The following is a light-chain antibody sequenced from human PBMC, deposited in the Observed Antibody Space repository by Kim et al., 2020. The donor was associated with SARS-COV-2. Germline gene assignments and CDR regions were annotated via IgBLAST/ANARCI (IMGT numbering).Light chain of an antibody. V-gene: IGKV1-5*03. CDR1: QSITTW. J-gene: IGKJ1*01. Sequence: DIQMTQSPSTLSASEGDRVTITCRASQSITTWLAWYQQKPGKTPKLLIYKASSLESGVPIRFSGSGSGTDFTLTISGLQPDDSATYYCQQYISYPRTFGQGTKVDIK. CDR3: QQYISYPRT. CDR2: KAS.